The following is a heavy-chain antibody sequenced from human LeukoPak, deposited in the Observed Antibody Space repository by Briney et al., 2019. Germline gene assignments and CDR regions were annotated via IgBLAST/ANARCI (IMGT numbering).Heavy chain of an antibody. CDR3: AALYSGYEYGGFDI. J-gene: IGHJ3*02. CDR1: GGSISSYY. CDR2: IYYTGAT. Sequence: SETLSLTCTVSGGSISSYYWTWIRQPPGKGLEWIGYIYYTGATSYNPSLKSRVTISVDTSKKQFSLKLTSVTAADTAVYYCAALYSGYEYGGFDIWGQGTMVTVSS. V-gene: IGHV4-59*08. D-gene: IGHD5-12*01.